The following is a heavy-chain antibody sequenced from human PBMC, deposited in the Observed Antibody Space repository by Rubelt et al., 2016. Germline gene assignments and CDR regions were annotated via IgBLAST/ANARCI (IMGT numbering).Heavy chain of an antibody. J-gene: IGHJ4*02. CDR2: ISWDAKYI. V-gene: IGHV3-30*18. CDR3: AKDDATLWSLDY. CDR1: GFTFNSNA. Sequence: VQLVESGGGVVQSGGSLRLSCAASGFTFNSNAMHWVRQAPGKGLEWLAFISWDAKYISYADSVKGRFTVSRDDSKKTLNLHVNGLRADDSAFDFCAKDDATLWSLDYWGRGALVTVSS. D-gene: IGHD2-21*01.